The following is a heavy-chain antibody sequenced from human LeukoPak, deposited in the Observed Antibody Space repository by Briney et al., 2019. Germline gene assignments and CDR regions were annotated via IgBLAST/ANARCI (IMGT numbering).Heavy chain of an antibody. D-gene: IGHD3-22*01. CDR1: GFTFSSYW. CDR2: IKQDGSEK. J-gene: IGHJ4*02. CDR3: ARDSQIYYYDSSGYDY. Sequence: GGSLRLSCAASGFTFSSYWMSWVRQAPGKGLEWVANIKQDGSEKHYVDSVKGRFTISRDNAKNTLYLQMNSLRAEDTAVYYCARDSQIYYYDSSGYDYWGQGTLVTVSS. V-gene: IGHV3-7*01.